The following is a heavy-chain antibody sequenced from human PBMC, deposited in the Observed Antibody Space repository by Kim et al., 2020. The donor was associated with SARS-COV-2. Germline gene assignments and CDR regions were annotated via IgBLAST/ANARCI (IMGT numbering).Heavy chain of an antibody. CDR3: ARMRQQLVPGIFDP. D-gene: IGHD6-13*01. V-gene: IGHV4-30-4*05. Sequence: YNPYLESRVAISGDTSKNQFSLRLKSVAAADTAVYFCARMRQQLVPGIFDPWGQGTLVTVSS. J-gene: IGHJ5*02.